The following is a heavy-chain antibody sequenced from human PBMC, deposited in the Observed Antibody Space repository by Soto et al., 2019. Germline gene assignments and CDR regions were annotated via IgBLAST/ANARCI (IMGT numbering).Heavy chain of an antibody. CDR2: INPHGGST. V-gene: IGHV1-18*01. CDR3: ARSSGGNFGIIIEGTNWFAP. J-gene: IGHJ5*02. Sequence: GASVKGSCKTSGYTFNTYGINWVRQAPGQGLEWMGVINPHGGSTAYAQKFKGRVTLTRDTSASTVYMEVSSLTSEDTAMYYCARSSGGNFGIIIEGTNWFAPWGQGTLVTVSS. CDR1: GYTFNTYG. D-gene: IGHD1-26*01.